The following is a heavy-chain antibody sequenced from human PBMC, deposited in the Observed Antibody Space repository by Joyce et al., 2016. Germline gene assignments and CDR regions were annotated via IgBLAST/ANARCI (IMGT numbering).Heavy chain of an antibody. CDR2: IRTGSGDI. D-gene: IGHD5-18*01. V-gene: IGHV3-48*02. Sequence: EVQLVDSGGGLVQPGGSLRLSCVASGFTFSSYSFNWVRQAPGKGLEWISYIRTGSGDIYYADSVKGRFSISRDKAENSLYLQMNSLRDEDTAVYYCARDHNYGLEFWGQGTLVTVSS. CDR1: GFTFSSYS. CDR3: ARDHNYGLEF. J-gene: IGHJ4*02.